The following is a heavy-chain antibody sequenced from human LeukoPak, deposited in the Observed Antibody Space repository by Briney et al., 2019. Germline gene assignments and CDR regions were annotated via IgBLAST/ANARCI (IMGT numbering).Heavy chain of an antibody. V-gene: IGHV3-30*04. CDR3: ATEVGWFGELAPPYYYYYMDV. Sequence: GGSLRLSCAASGFTFSSYAMHWVRQAPGKGLEWVAVISYDGSNKYYADSVKGRFTISRDNSKNTLYLQMNSLRAEDTAVYYCATEVGWFGELAPPYYYYYMDVWGKGTTVTVSS. J-gene: IGHJ6*03. D-gene: IGHD3-10*01. CDR2: ISYDGSNK. CDR1: GFTFSSYA.